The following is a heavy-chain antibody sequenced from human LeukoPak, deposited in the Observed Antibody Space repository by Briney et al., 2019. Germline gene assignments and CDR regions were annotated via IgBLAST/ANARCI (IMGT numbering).Heavy chain of an antibody. Sequence: GGSLRLSCAASGFTFSRYSMNWVRQAPGKGLEWVSSISISSNYIYYADSVKGRFTISRDNAKNSLYLQMNSLRAEDTAVYYCARGSRFGVVGRVAFDIWGQGTMVTVSS. CDR3: ARGSRFGVVGRVAFDI. CDR1: GFTFSRYS. J-gene: IGHJ3*02. V-gene: IGHV3-21*01. CDR2: ISISSNYI. D-gene: IGHD3-3*01.